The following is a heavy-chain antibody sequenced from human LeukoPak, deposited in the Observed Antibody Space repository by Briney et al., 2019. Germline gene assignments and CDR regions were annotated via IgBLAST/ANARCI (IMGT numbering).Heavy chain of an antibody. J-gene: IGHJ5*02. V-gene: IGHV4-38-2*02. CDR3: ARPKRPGYSNSWWAH. D-gene: IGHD6-13*01. Sequence: SETLSLTCTVSGYSISSGYYWGWIRPPPGKGLEWIGSIILSGGTYYNPTLKSRVTISVDTSKNQFSLKLSSVTAADTAVYYCARPKRPGYSNSWWAHWGQGTLVTVSS. CDR1: GYSISSGYY. CDR2: IILSGGT.